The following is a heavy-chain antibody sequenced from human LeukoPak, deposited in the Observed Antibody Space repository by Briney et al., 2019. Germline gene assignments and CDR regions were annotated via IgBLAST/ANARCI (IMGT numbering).Heavy chain of an antibody. CDR1: GFTFSSYW. CDR3: AREALVGATPAGAFDI. CDR2: IKQDGSEK. J-gene: IGHJ3*02. D-gene: IGHD1-26*01. Sequence: GGSLRLSCAASGFTFSSYWMSWVRQAPGKGLEWVANIKQDGSEKYYVDSVKGRFTISRDNAKNSLYLQMNSLRAEDTAVYYCAREALVGATPAGAFDIWGQGTVVTVSS. V-gene: IGHV3-7*01.